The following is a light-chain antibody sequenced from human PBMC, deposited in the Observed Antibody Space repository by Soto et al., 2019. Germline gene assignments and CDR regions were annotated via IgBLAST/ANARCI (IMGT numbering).Light chain of an antibody. CDR2: GAS. CDR1: QSVSSN. J-gene: IGKJ2*01. CDR3: QQYNNFMYT. V-gene: IGKV3-15*01. Sequence: EIVMTQSPDTLSVSPGERATLSCRASQSVSSNLAWYQQKPGQAPRLLIYGASTRATGIPARFSGSGSGTEFTLTISSLQSEDFAVYYCQQYNNFMYTFGQGTKLEIK.